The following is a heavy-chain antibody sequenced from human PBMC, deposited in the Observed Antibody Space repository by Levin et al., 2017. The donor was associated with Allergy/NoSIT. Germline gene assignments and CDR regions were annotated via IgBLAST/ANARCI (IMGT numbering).Heavy chain of an antibody. CDR3: AKDQAKWLLRSWDAFDI. V-gene: IGHV3-9*01. CDR1: GFTFDDSA. Sequence: LSLTCAASGFTFDDSAMHWIRQAPGKGLEWVSGISWNSGSIGYADSVKGRFTISRDNAKNSLYLQMNSLRAEDTALYYCAKDQAKWLLRSWDAFDIWGQGTMVTVSS. CDR2: ISWNSGSI. J-gene: IGHJ3*02. D-gene: IGHD3-22*01.